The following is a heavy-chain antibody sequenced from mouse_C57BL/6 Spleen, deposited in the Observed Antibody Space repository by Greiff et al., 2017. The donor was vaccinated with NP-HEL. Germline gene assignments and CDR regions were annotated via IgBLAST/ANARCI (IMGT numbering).Heavy chain of an antibody. CDR1: GYTFTSYW. CDR3: ARKGKAYYFDY. V-gene: IGHV1-61*01. CDR2: IYPSDSET. J-gene: IGHJ2*01. Sequence: QVQLKQPGAELVRPGSSVKLSCKASGYTFTSYWMDWVKQRPGQGLEWIGNIYPSDSETHYNQKFKDKATLTVDKSSSTAYMQLSSLTSEDSAVYYCARKGKAYYFDYWGQGTTLTVSS.